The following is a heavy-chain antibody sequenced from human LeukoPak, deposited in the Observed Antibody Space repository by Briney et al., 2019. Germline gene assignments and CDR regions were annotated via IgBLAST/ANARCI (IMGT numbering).Heavy chain of an antibody. CDR1: GGSISNNNYY. D-gene: IGHD1-26*01. CDR3: ARRGKSGRTFDN. V-gene: IGHV4-39*01. CDR2: MSYSGST. J-gene: IGHJ4*02. Sequence: SETLSLTCTVSGGSISNNNYYWGWIRQPPGRGLEWIGSMSYSGSTYYNPSLQSRVTISLDTSKNQFSLKLSSVTSADTAIYHCARRGKSGRTFDNWGQGTLVTVSS.